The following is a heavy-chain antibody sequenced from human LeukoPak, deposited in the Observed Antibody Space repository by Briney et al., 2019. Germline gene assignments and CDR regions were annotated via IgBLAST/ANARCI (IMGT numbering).Heavy chain of an antibody. V-gene: IGHV4-30-2*01. CDR3: ARDRIDAFDF. CDR2: LYHSGNI. J-gene: IGHJ3*01. Sequence: SGTLSLTCAVSGDSINSVAYSWGCVRQAPGTGQKRIGRLYHSGNIYSNPSLNSRITISVDRSKNQLSLSLSSVTAADTAVYFCARDRIDAFDFWGQGTMVTVSS. CDR1: GDSINSVAYS.